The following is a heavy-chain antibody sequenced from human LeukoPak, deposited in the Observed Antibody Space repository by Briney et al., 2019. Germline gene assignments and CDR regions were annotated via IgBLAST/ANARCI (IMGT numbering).Heavy chain of an antibody. D-gene: IGHD6-19*01. Sequence: PGRSLRLSCAASQFSFSNYGMHWVRQAPGKGLEWVAVIWYDGSDRYYADSVKGRFTISRDNSKSTLYPQMNSLRAEDTAVYYCAKDGSNSGWYSSDAFDIWGQGTMVTVSS. CDR2: IWYDGSDR. CDR1: QFSFSNYG. V-gene: IGHV3-33*06. CDR3: AKDGSNSGWYSSDAFDI. J-gene: IGHJ3*02.